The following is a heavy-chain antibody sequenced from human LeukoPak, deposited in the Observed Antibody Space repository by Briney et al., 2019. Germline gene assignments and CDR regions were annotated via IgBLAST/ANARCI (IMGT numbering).Heavy chain of an antibody. CDR2: ISSSGSTI. V-gene: IGHV3-48*03. J-gene: IGHJ4*02. CDR1: GFTFSSYE. Sequence: GGSLRLSCAASGFTFSSYEMNWVRQAPGKGLEWVSYISSSGSTIYYADSVKGRFTISRDNAKNSLYLQMNSLRSEDMAVYYCARGKRVLDYFDYWGQGTLVTVSS. D-gene: IGHD6-6*01. CDR3: ARGKRVLDYFDY.